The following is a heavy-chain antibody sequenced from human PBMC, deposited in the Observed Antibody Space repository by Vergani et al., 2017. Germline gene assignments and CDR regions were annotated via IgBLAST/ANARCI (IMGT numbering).Heavy chain of an antibody. CDR2: ISYDGSNK. CDR3: ARDKLSGHTSYGXYVY. D-gene: IGHD4-17*01. J-gene: IGHJ4*02. V-gene: IGHV3-30-3*01. CDR1: GFTFSSYA. Sequence: QVQLVESGGGVVQPGRSLRLSCAASGFTFSSYAMHWVRQAPGKGLEWVAVISYDGSNKYYADSVKGRFTISRDNSKNTLYLQMNSLRAEDTAVYYCARDKLSGHTSYGXYVYWGQGTLVTVSS.